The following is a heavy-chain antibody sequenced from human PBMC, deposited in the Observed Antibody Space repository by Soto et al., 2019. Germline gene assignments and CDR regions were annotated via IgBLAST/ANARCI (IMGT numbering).Heavy chain of an antibody. CDR3: ARVGVAAAGPHFYY. CDR2: IYHSGST. J-gene: IGHJ4*02. D-gene: IGHD6-13*01. CDR1: GGSISSGGYS. V-gene: IGHV4-30-2*01. Sequence: KTSETLSLTCAVSGGSISSGGYSWNWIRQPPGKGLEWIGYIYHSGSTLYNPSLKSRVTISVDKSKNQFSLKLSSVTAADTAVYYCARVGVAAAGPHFYYWGQGTLVPVSS.